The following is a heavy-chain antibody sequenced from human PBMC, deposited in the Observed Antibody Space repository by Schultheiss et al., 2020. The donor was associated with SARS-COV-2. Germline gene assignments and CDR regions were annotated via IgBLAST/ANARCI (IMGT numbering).Heavy chain of an antibody. CDR1: GGSIHSDNW. Sequence: SETLSLTCGVSGGSIHSDNWWTWVRQSPGKGQEWIGEINHSGTTNYNSSLKSRVSISLDKPKNQFSLKLGSVTAADTAVYYCATRVFGYGSSPSWGQGTLVTVSS. V-gene: IGHV4-4*02. D-gene: IGHD3-3*01. CDR2: INHSGTT. J-gene: IGHJ5*02. CDR3: ATRVFGYGSSPS.